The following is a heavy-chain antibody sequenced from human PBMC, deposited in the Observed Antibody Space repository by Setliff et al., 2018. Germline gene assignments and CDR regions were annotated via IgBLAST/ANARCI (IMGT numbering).Heavy chain of an antibody. CDR2: FFYSGDT. Sequence: SETLSLTCTVSGASVRSHYWSWIRQSPEKGLEWIGFFFYSGDTKSNPSLKSRVTMSVDTSKNQFSLKLSSVTAADTAIYYCARGGTYRYFDYWGQGTLVTVSS. J-gene: IGHJ4*02. V-gene: IGHV4-59*02. CDR1: GASVRSHY. CDR3: ARGGTYRYFDY.